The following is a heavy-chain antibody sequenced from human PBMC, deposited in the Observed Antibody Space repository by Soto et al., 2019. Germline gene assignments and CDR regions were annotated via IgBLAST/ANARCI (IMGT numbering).Heavy chain of an antibody. Sequence: QVQLVQSGAEVKKPGASVKVSCKASGYTFTSYGISWVRQAPGQGLEWMGWISPYNGNTNYAQKLQGRVTMTTDTSTSTAYMELRSLRSDDTAVYYCARDPLPYSSSWYYNWFDPWGQGTLVTVSS. D-gene: IGHD6-13*01. V-gene: IGHV1-18*01. CDR2: ISPYNGNT. CDR3: ARDPLPYSSSWYYNWFDP. CDR1: GYTFTSYG. J-gene: IGHJ5*02.